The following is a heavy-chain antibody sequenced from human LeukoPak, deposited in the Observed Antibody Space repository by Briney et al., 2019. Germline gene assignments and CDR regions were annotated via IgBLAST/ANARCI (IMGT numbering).Heavy chain of an antibody. J-gene: IGHJ4*02. Sequence: ASVKVSCKASGYTFTSYDINWVRQATGQGLEWMGWMNPNSGNTGYAQKFQGRVTMTRNTSISTAYMELSSLRSEDTAVYYCARERYYDSSGYRTLGGYWGQGTLVTVSS. CDR2: MNPNSGNT. V-gene: IGHV1-8*01. CDR1: GYTFTSYD. CDR3: ARERYYDSSGYRTLGGY. D-gene: IGHD3-22*01.